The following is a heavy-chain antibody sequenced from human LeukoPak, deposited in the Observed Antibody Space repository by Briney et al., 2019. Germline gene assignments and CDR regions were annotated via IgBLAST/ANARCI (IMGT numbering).Heavy chain of an antibody. CDR3: AKGPYDYVWGSYRYIDY. CDR2: ISGSGGST. CDR1: GFTFSSYA. Sequence: PGASLRLSCAASGFTFSSYAMSWVRQAPGKGLEWVSAISGSGGSTYYADSVKGRFTIPRDNSKNTLYLQMNSLRAEDTAVYYCAKGPYDYVWGSYRYIDYWGQGTLVTVSS. V-gene: IGHV3-23*01. D-gene: IGHD3-16*02. J-gene: IGHJ4*02.